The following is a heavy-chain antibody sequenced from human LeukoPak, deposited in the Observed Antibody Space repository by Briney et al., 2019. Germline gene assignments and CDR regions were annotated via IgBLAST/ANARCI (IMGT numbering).Heavy chain of an antibody. CDR1: GFNFSSYA. V-gene: IGHV3-30-3*01. CDR3: ARLSLDAFDI. CDR2: ISYDGSNK. J-gene: IGHJ3*02. Sequence: GGSLRLSCAASGFNFSSYAMHWVRQAPGKGLEWVAVISYDGSNKYYADSVKGRFTISRDNSKNTLYLQMNSLRAEDTAVYYCARLSLDAFDIWGQGTMVTVSS.